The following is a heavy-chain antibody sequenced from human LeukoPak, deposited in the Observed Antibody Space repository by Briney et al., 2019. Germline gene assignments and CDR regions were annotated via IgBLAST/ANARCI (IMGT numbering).Heavy chain of an antibody. Sequence: ASVKVSCKASGYTFTSYDINWVRRATGQGLEWMGWMNPNSGNTGYAQKFQGRVTFTRNTSISTAYMELSSLRSEDTAVYYCARGDYVWGSYRRTVSFDPWGQGTLVTVSS. J-gene: IGHJ5*02. CDR3: ARGDYVWGSYRRTVSFDP. CDR1: GYTFTSYD. D-gene: IGHD3-16*02. V-gene: IGHV1-8*03. CDR2: MNPNSGNT.